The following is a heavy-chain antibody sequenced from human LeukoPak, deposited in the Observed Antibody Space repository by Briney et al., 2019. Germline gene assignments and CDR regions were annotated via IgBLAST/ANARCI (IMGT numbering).Heavy chain of an antibody. CDR3: ARAVDVADY. J-gene: IGHJ4*02. CDR2: MKEDGSAK. D-gene: IGHD3-10*02. V-gene: IGHV3-7*01. CDR1: GFTFSDHW. Sequence: PGGSLRLSCVASGFTFSDHWMSWVRQAPGKGLEWVANMKEDGSAKFYADSVKGRFTISRDNAKNSVFLQMNSLTHDDTAVYYCARAVDVADYWGQGTLVTVSS.